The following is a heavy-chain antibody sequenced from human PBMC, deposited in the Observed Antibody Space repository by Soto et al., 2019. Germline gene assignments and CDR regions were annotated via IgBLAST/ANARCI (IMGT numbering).Heavy chain of an antibody. CDR1: GFTFSSYA. D-gene: IGHD3-3*01. Sequence: GGSLRLSCAASGFTFSSYAMSWVRKAPGKGLEWVSTISGNGGNTYYGDSVKGRFTISRDNAKNTLYLQMNSLRAEDTAVYYCAKYSGFGLFYYYMDVWGMGTTVTVSS. CDR3: AKYSGFGLFYYYMDV. J-gene: IGHJ6*03. CDR2: ISGNGGNT. V-gene: IGHV3-23*01.